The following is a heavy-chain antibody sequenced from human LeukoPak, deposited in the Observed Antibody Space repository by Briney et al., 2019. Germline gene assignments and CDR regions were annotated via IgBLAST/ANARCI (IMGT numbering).Heavy chain of an antibody. CDR2: MSAYKANT. D-gene: IGHD3-3*01. J-gene: IGHJ4*02. CDR1: GYTLTSSV. Sequence: ASVKVSCKASGYTLTSSVISWVGQAPGQGLGGMGWMSAYKANTNYAQKLQGIVSMTTDTSTSTAYMELRSLRSDDAAVYYCARGFYDFWSSSPYYFDGWGQRTLVTVSS. CDR3: ARGFYDFWSSSPYYFDG. V-gene: IGHV1-18*01.